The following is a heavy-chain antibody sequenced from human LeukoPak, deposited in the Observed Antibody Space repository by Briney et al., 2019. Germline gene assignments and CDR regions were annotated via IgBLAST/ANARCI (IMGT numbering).Heavy chain of an antibody. Sequence: PGGSLRLSCAVSGFTFNKYPMNWVRQAPGKGLEWVAFIRYDGSNKYYADSVKGRFTISRDNSKNTLYLQTNSLRAEDTAVYYCAKALRFLEWDPWGQGTLVTVSS. CDR1: GFTFNKYP. J-gene: IGHJ5*02. V-gene: IGHV3-30*02. CDR3: AKALRFLEWDP. CDR2: IRYDGSNK. D-gene: IGHD3-3*01.